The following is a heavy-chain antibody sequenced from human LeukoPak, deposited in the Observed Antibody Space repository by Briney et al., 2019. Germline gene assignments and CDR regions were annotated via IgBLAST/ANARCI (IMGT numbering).Heavy chain of an antibody. CDR1: GFTFSDYY. D-gene: IGHD6-19*01. CDR2: ISSSGSTI. Sequence: GGSLRLSCAASGFTFSDYYMSWIRQAPGKGLEWVSYISSSGSTIYYADSVKGRFTISRDNAKNSLYLQMNSLRAEDTAVYYCAREQGSSGWYYYGMDVWGQGTTVTVSS. V-gene: IGHV3-11*01. J-gene: IGHJ6*02. CDR3: AREQGSSGWYYYGMDV.